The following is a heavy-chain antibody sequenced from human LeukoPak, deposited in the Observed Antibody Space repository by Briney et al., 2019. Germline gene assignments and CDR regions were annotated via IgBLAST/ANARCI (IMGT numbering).Heavy chain of an antibody. V-gene: IGHV3-23*01. J-gene: IGHJ6*02. Sequence: PGGSLRLSCAVSGFTFSNYAVSWVRQAPGKGLEWVSSISGSGGTTYSADSVKGRFTISRDNSKNTVSLQMNSLRAEDTAAYYCAKGVAARPYYYYGMDVWGPGTTVTVSS. D-gene: IGHD6-6*01. CDR1: GFTFSNYA. CDR2: ISGSGGTT. CDR3: AKGVAARPYYYYGMDV.